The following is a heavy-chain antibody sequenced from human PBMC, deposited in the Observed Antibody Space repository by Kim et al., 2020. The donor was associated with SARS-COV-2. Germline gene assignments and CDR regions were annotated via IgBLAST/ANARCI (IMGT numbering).Heavy chain of an antibody. CDR3: ARVFDTHYFDL. J-gene: IGHJ2*01. D-gene: IGHD5-18*01. Sequence: GGSLRLSCAASGFTFDSYGMHWVRQGPGKGLEWGAIIWPDGSQKYSAASVRGRFTISRDNSKSMLYLQMNSLRAEDTAVYYCARVFDTHYFDLWGRGTLVTVSS. V-gene: IGHV3-33*01. CDR2: IWPDGSQK. CDR1: GFTFDSYG.